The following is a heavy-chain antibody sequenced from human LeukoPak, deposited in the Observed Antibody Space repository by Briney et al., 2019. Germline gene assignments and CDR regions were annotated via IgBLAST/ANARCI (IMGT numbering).Heavy chain of an antibody. CDR3: ARGVEMWSYFDS. D-gene: IGHD2-21*01. V-gene: IGHV4-39*01. CDR1: GASISSRDHY. Sequence: SETLSLTCSVSGASISSRDHYWAWIRQPPEKGLEWIGSVYFSGSTYYKASLKSRLTISVDTSKNQFSLTLKSVTAADTSVYYCARGVEMWSYFDSWGQGTPVIVS. CDR2: VYFSGST. J-gene: IGHJ4*02.